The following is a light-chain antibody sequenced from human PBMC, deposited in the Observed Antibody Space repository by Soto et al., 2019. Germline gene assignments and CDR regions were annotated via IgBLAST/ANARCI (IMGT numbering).Light chain of an antibody. CDR3: QQYNSYPYT. Sequence: DIQMTQSPSTLSASVGDRVTITCRASQSISTWLAWYQLRPGKAPKVLIYKASSLESGVPSRFSGSGSGTEFTLTISGVQPDDIATYFCQQYNSYPYTFGQGTKLEIK. V-gene: IGKV1-5*03. CDR2: KAS. J-gene: IGKJ2*01. CDR1: QSISTW.